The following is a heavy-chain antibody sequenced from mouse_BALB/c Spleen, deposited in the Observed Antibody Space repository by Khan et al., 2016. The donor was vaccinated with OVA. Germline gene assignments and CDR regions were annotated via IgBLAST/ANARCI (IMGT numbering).Heavy chain of an antibody. D-gene: IGHD2-14*01. J-gene: IGHJ4*01. CDR2: INPRSDYT. V-gene: IGHV1-4*01. CDR1: GYTFTSHT. CDR3: VRRTTEYALDY. Sequence: QVQLKQSGAELARPGASVKMSCKASGYTFTSHTMHWVKQRPGQGLEWIGYINPRSDYTQYNQKFNDKATLTADISSSTAYMQLSSLTSEDSAVYYCVRRTTEYALDYWGQGTSVTVSS.